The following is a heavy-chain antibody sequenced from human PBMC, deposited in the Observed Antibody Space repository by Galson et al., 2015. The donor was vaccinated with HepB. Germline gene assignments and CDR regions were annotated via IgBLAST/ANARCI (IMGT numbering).Heavy chain of an antibody. CDR1: GASFSDYY. CDR3: ARESFSVLRGLTTDYHYMDV. D-gene: IGHD4-17*01. V-gene: IGHV4-34*01. J-gene: IGHJ6*03. CDR2: INHSGST. Sequence: TLSLTCAVYGASFSDYYWSWIRQSPGKGLEWIGEINHSGSTNYNPSLKSRLTMLVDTSKSQFSLKLSSVTAADTAVYFCARESFSVLRGLTTDYHYMDVWGNGTTVTVSS.